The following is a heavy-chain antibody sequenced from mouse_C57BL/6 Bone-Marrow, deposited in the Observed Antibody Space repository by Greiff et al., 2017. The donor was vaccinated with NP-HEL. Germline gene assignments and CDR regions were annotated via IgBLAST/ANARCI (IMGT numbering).Heavy chain of an antibody. J-gene: IGHJ1*03. CDR2: ILPGSGST. Sequence: QVQLKQSGAELMKPGASVKLSCKATGYTFTGYWIEWVKQRPGHGLEWIGEILPGSGSTNYNEKFKGKATFTADTSSNTAYMQLSSLTTGDSAIYYCARGGGWDVWYFDVWGTGTTVTVSS. D-gene: IGHD4-1*01. CDR3: ARGGGWDVWYFDV. CDR1: GYTFTGYW. V-gene: IGHV1-9*01.